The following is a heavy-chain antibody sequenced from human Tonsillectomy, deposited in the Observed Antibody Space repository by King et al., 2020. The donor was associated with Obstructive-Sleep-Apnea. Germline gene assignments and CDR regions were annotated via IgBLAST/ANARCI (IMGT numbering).Heavy chain of an antibody. CDR2: INHSGST. J-gene: IGHJ5*02. CDR3: ARGSGAADVNWFDP. CDR1: GGSFSDYY. D-gene: IGHD6-13*01. V-gene: IGHV4-34*01. Sequence: VQLQQWGAGLLKPSETLSLTCAVFGGSFSDYYWSWIRQPPGKRLEWIGEINHSGSTNYNPSLKSRVTISGDTSKNQFSLKLSSVTAADTAVYYCARGSGAADVNWFDPWGQGTLVTVSS.